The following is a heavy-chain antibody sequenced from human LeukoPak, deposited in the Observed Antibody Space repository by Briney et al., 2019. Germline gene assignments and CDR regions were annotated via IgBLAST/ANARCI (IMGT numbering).Heavy chain of an antibody. CDR1: GFTFSSYS. J-gene: IGHJ4*02. CDR2: TSDRGDYT. Sequence: GGSLRLSCAASGFTFSSYSMGWVRQAPGKGLEWVSGTSDRGDYTYYADSVKGRFTISRDTSKNTLYLQMNSLRAEDTALYFCAKKAQYDGHYPLDYWGQGTLVTVSA. CDR3: AKKAQYDGHYPLDY. D-gene: IGHD4/OR15-4a*01. V-gene: IGHV3-23*01.